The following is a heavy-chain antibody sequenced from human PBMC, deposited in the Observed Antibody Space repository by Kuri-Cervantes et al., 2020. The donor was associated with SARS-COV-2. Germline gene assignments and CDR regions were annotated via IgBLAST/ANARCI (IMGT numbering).Heavy chain of an antibody. V-gene: IGHV3-48*04. CDR1: GFTFSTYS. CDR2: ISGSSSRI. J-gene: IGHJ6*02. CDR3: ARDVNIVVVPAYYYGMDV. Sequence: GESLKISCATSGFTFSTYSMNWVRQAPGKGLEWVSYISGSSSRIYYADSVKGRFTISRDNAKNSLYLQMNSLRAEDTAVYYCARDVNIVVVPAYYYGMDVWGQGTTVTVSS. D-gene: IGHD2-2*01.